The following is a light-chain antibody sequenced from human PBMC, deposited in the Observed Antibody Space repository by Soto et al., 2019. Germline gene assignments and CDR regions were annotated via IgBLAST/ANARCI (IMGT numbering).Light chain of an antibody. J-gene: IGKJ3*01. CDR1: QSVSSN. CDR2: SAS. V-gene: IGKV3-15*01. Sequence: EIALTQSLATLSVSPGERAILSCRTSQSVSSNLAWYQQKPGLAPRLLIYSASTRATGIPARFSGSGSGTEFTLTISSLQSEDFAVYYCQQYDNRPPFTFGPGTRVD. CDR3: QQYDNRPPFT.